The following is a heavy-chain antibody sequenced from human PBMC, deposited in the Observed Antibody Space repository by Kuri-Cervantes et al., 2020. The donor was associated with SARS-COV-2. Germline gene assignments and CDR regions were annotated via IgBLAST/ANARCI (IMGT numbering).Heavy chain of an antibody. D-gene: IGHD4-17*01. V-gene: IGHV3-11*06. Sequence: GGSLRLSCAASEFSISDNYMSWVRQAPGKGLEWVSYISSSSSYTNYADSVKGRFTISRDNAKNSLYLQMNSLRAEDTAVYYCARVDGDYYDAFDIWGQGTMVTVSS. CDR2: ISSSSSYT. J-gene: IGHJ3*02. CDR1: EFSISDNY. CDR3: ARVDGDYYDAFDI.